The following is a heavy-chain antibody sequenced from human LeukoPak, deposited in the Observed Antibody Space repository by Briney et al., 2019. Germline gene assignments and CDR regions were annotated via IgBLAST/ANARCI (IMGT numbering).Heavy chain of an antibody. CDR1: GFTFSTYW. Sequence: PGGSLRLSCAASGFTFSTYWMSWVRQALGKGLGWVANIKQDGSEKYYVDSVKGRFTISRDNAKNSLYLQMNSLRAEDTAMYYCARDSAGNDYWGQGTLVTVSS. CDR3: ARDSAGNDY. J-gene: IGHJ4*02. D-gene: IGHD6-13*01. V-gene: IGHV3-7*01. CDR2: IKQDGSEK.